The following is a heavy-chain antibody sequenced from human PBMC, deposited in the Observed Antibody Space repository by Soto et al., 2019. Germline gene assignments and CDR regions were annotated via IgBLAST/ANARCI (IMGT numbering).Heavy chain of an antibody. CDR3: ASSGYSSGWYPWEDY. CDR1: GGTFSSYA. V-gene: IGHV1-69*14. CDR2: IIPIFGTA. D-gene: IGHD6-19*01. Sequence: QVQLVQSGAEVKKPGSSVKVSCKASGGTFSSYAISWVRQAPGQGLEWMGGIIPIFGTANYAQKFQGRVTITADKSTSTAYMELSSLRAEDTAVYYCASSGYSSGWYPWEDYWGQGTLVTVSS. J-gene: IGHJ4*02.